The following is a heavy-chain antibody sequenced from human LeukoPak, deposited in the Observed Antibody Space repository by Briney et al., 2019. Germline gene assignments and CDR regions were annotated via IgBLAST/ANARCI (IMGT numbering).Heavy chain of an antibody. D-gene: IGHD3-10*01. Sequence: SVKVSCKASGGTFSSYAISWVRQAPGQGLEWMGGIIPIFGTANYAQKLQGRVTMTTDTSTSTAYMELRSLRSDDTAVYYCARDYGSPPVAYGSGSYYKEDAFDIWGQGTMVTVSS. CDR1: GGTFSSYA. CDR2: IIPIFGTA. V-gene: IGHV1-69*05. J-gene: IGHJ3*02. CDR3: ARDYGSPPVAYGSGSYYKEDAFDI.